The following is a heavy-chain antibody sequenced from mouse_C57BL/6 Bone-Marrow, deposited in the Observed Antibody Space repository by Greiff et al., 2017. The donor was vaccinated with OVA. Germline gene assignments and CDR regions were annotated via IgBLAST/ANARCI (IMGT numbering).Heavy chain of an antibody. Sequence: EVQRVESGGDLVKPGGSLKLSCAASGFTFSSYGMSWVRQTPDKRLEWVATISSGGSYTYYPDSVKGRFTISRDNAKNTLYLQMSRLKSEDTAMYYCARQDGYSWFAYWGQGTLVTVSA. D-gene: IGHD2-3*01. CDR2: ISSGGSYT. J-gene: IGHJ3*01. CDR1: GFTFSSYG. V-gene: IGHV5-6*01. CDR3: ARQDGYSWFAY.